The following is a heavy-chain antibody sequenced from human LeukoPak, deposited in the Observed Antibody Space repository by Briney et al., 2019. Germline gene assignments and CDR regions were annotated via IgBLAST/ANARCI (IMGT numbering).Heavy chain of an antibody. J-gene: IGHJ6*02. CDR1: GFTGTTNY. CDR3: ARSRIEWTGTIGLDV. CDR2: IYSDGNT. Sequence: GGSLRLSCGGSGFTGTTNYMSRVRQAPGKGLEWVSMIYSDGNTDYADSVKGRFTISRDNSKSGVYLQMNSLRAEDSAVYYCARSRIEWTGTIGLDVWGQGTTVIVSS. D-gene: IGHD3/OR15-3a*01. V-gene: IGHV3-53*01.